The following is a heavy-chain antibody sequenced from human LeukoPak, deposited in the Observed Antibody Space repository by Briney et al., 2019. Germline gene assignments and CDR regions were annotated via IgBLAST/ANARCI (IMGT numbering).Heavy chain of an antibody. V-gene: IGHV3-11*06. CDR2: ISSSSSYT. D-gene: IGHD2-2*01. CDR3: ARAGSTSSLDP. CDR1: GFTFSDYY. Sequence: GGSLRLSCADSGFTFSDYYMSWIREAPGKGREWVSYISSSSSYTNYADSVKGRFTISRDNAKNSLYLQMNSLRAEDTAVYNCARAGSTSSLDPWGQGTLVTVSS. J-gene: IGHJ5*02.